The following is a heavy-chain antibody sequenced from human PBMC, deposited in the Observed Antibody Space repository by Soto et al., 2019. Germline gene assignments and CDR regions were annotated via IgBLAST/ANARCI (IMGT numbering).Heavy chain of an antibody. Sequence: ASVKVSCKVSGYTLTELSMHWVRQAPGKGLEWMGGFDPEDGETIYAQKFQGRVTMTEDTSTDTAYMELSSLRSEDTAVYYCAILQLNYNRNDGRGQGTLVTVSS. V-gene: IGHV1-24*01. CDR3: AILQLNYNRNDG. J-gene: IGHJ4*02. CDR1: GYTLTELS. D-gene: IGHD1-1*01. CDR2: FDPEDGET.